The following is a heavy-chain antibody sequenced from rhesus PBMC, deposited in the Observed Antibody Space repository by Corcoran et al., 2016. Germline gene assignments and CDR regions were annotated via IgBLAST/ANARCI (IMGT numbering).Heavy chain of an antibody. J-gene: IGHJ6*01. CDR2: VDPEDGET. Sequence: EVQLVQSGAEVKKPGASVKISCKASGYTFTDYYLHWVRQAPGKGLEWMGRVDPEDGETDYAQKFQDRVTITRDTSTDTAYMELRSLRSEEPAVYYCATEEWVNTDGYYGLDSWGQGVVVTVSS. V-gene: IGHV1-111*01. D-gene: IGHD5-24*01. CDR3: ATEEWVNTDGYYGLDS. CDR1: GYTFTDYY.